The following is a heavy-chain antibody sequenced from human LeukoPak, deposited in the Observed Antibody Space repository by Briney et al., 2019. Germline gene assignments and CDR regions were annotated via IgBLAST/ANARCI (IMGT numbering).Heavy chain of an antibody. D-gene: IGHD3-16*02. J-gene: IGHJ4*02. CDR1: GYTLTELS. V-gene: IGHV1-24*01. CDR2: FDPEDGET. CDR3: ATRPPLGSDYVWGSYRYRSFDY. Sequence: GASVKVSCKVSGYTLTELSMHWVRQAPGKGLEWMGGFDPEDGETIYAQKFQGRVTMTEDASTDTAYMELSSLRSEDTAVYYCATRPPLGSDYVWGSYRYRSFDYWGQGTLVTVSS.